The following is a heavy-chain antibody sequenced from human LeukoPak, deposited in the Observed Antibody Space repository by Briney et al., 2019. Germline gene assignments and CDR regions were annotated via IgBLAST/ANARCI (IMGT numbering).Heavy chain of an antibody. Sequence: SETLSLTCAVSGGSISSGGYSWSWIRQPPGKGLEWIGYIYHSGSTYYNPSLKSRVTITVDRSKNQFSLKLSSVTAADTAVDYCAREFSYYFDYWGQGTLVTVSS. V-gene: IGHV4-30-2*01. J-gene: IGHJ4*02. CDR2: IYHSGST. CDR3: AREFSYYFDY. CDR1: GGSISSGGYS.